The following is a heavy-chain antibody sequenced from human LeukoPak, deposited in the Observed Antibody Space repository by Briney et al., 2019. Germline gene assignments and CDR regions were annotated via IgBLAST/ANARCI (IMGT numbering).Heavy chain of an antibody. CDR1: GGSISSGGYY. Sequence: SQTLSLTCTVSGGSISSGGYYWSWIRQPPGKGLEWIGYIYYSGSTNYNPSLKSRVTISVDTSKNQFSLKLSSVTAADTAVYYCARHEGGGYSYGAANYYFDYWGQGTLVTVSS. J-gene: IGHJ4*02. CDR2: IYYSGST. V-gene: IGHV4-61*08. CDR3: ARHEGGGYSYGAANYYFDY. D-gene: IGHD5-18*01.